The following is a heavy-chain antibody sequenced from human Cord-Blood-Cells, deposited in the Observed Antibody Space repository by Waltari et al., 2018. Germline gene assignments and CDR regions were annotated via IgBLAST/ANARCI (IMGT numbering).Heavy chain of an antibody. D-gene: IGHD2-15*01. V-gene: IGHV3-33*01. Sequence: QVQLVESGGGVVQPGRSLRLSCAASGFTFSSYGMHWVRQAPGKGLEWVAVICDERSRKYYADSVKGRFTISRDNYKNTLYLQMNSLRAEDTAVYYCARDGGTICSGGSCYGDAFDIWGQGTMVTVSS. J-gene: IGHJ3*02. CDR3: ARDGGTICSGGSCYGDAFDI. CDR1: GFTFSSYG. CDR2: ICDERSRK.